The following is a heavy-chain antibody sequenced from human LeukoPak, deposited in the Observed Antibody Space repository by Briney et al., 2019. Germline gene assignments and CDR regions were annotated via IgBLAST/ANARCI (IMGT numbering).Heavy chain of an antibody. J-gene: IGHJ4*02. V-gene: IGHV4-39*02. CDR3: AKDRRLGAVAVSYFDY. CDR1: GGSISSYY. Sequence: SETLSLTCTVSGGSISSYYWGWIRQPPGKGLEWIGSIYYSGSTYYNPSLKSRVTISVDTSKNQFSLKLSSVTAADTAVYYCAKDRRLGAVAVSYFDYWGQGTLVTVSS. D-gene: IGHD6-19*01. CDR2: IYYSGST.